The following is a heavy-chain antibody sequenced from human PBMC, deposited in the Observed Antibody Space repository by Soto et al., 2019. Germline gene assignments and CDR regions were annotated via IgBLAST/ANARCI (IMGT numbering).Heavy chain of an antibody. CDR2: TYYRSKWYN. D-gene: IGHD6-13*01. CDR1: GVSVSSNSAA. V-gene: IGHV6-1*01. Sequence: PSQTLSLTCAISGVSVSSNSAAWNWIRQSPSRGLEWLGRTYYRSKWYNDYAVSVKSRITINPDTSNNQFSLQLNSVTPEDTAVYYCARDMLAAAGIVGWFDPWGQGTLVTVSS. CDR3: ARDMLAAAGIVGWFDP. J-gene: IGHJ5*02.